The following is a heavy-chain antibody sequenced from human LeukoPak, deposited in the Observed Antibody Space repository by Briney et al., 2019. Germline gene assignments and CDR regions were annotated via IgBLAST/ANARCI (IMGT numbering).Heavy chain of an antibody. CDR3: AKDKSSSSGWYYFDY. J-gene: IGHJ4*02. D-gene: IGHD6-19*01. Sequence: PGGSLRLSCAASEFTFSNHVMNWVRQAPGKGLEWVSGISGSGRSTYYADSVKGRFTISRDNSRNTLYLQMNSLRAEDTAVYYCAKDKSSSSGWYYFDYWGQGTLVTVSS. CDR2: ISGSGRST. CDR1: EFTFSNHV. V-gene: IGHV3-23*01.